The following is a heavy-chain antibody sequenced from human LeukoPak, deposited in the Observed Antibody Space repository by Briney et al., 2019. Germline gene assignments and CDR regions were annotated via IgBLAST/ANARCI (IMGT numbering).Heavy chain of an antibody. CDR2: ISSSGSTI. CDR3: ARGCSSTSCYLKAFDI. D-gene: IGHD2-2*01. CDR1: VFTFSDYY. V-gene: IGHV3-11*01. Sequence: GGSLRLSCAASVFTFSDYYMSWIRQAPGKGLEWVSYISSSGSTIYYADSVKGRFTISRDNAKNSLYLQMNSLRAEDTAVYYCARGCSSTSCYLKAFDIWGQGTMVTVSS. J-gene: IGHJ3*02.